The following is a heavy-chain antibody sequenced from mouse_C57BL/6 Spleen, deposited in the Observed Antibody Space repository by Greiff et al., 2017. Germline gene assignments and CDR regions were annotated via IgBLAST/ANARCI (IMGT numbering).Heavy chain of an antibody. CDR1: GYTFTSYW. D-gene: IGHD3-2*01. CDR3: ARSRQLTCYYAMDY. CDR2: ISPRSGGY. V-gene: IGHV1-53*01. Sequence: VQLLQPGTGLVKPGASVKLSCKASGYTFTSYWMNWVRQRPGKGLEWIGNISPRSGGYNYNDNFKSKATLTVDKASSTAYLQLSSLTSEDSAVDDCARSRQLTCYYAMDYWGQGTSVTVSS. J-gene: IGHJ4*01.